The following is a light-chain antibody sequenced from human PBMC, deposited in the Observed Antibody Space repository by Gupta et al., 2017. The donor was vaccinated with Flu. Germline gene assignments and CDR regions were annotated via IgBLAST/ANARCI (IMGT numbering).Light chain of an antibody. CDR1: NIGRKS. CDR3: QVWDSYSDHWV. CDR2: DDS. J-gene: IGLJ3*02. Sequence: SYLLTQPPSVSVAPGQTASIPCEGNNIGRKSVHWYQQKPGQAPVLVVYDDSDRPSGIPERFSGSNSVNTATLTIGRVEAGDEADYFCQVWDSYSDHWVFGGGTNVTV. V-gene: IGLV3-21*02.